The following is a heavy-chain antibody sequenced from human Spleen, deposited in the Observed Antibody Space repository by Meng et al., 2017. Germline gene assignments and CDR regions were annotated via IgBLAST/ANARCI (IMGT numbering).Heavy chain of an antibody. Sequence: GESLKISCAASGFTFSSYSMNWVRQAPGKGLEWVSSISSSSSYIYYADSVKGRFTISRDNAKNSLYLQMNSLRAEDTAVYYCARVSGKDSSGYYLTYYYYGMDVWGQGTTVTVSS. CDR2: ISSSSSYI. CDR1: GFTFSSYS. CDR3: ARVSGKDSSGYYLTYYYYGMDV. J-gene: IGHJ6*02. V-gene: IGHV3-21*01. D-gene: IGHD3-22*01.